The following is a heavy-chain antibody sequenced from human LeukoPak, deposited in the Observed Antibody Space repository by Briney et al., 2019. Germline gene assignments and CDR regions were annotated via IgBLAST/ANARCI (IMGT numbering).Heavy chain of an antibody. CDR1: GYSFSGYY. D-gene: IGHD3-22*01. Sequence: ASVKVSCKASGYSFSGYYMHWVRQAPGQGLEWMGWIIPNSGGTIFAQKFQGRVSMTRDTSISTAYMELSRLRSDDTAVYYCARELGSGYYRYFDYWGQGTLVTVSS. V-gene: IGHV1-2*02. CDR2: IIPNSGGT. J-gene: IGHJ4*02. CDR3: ARELGSGYYRYFDY.